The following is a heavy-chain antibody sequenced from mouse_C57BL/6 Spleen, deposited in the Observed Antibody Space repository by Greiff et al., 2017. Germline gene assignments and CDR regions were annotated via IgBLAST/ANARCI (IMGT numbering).Heavy chain of an antibody. CDR2: IWSGGST. CDR3: ASSNQCGCALYAMDY. D-gene: IGHD3-3*01. Sequence: VQLQESGPGLVQPSQSLSITCTVSGFSFPSYGVDWVRQSPGKGLEWLGVIWSGGSTDYNAAFISRLSLSKENSKSKVFFTMNSLQADDTARYYGASSNQCGCALYAMDYWGQGTSVTVSS. J-gene: IGHJ4*01. CDR1: GFSFPSYG. V-gene: IGHV2-2*01.